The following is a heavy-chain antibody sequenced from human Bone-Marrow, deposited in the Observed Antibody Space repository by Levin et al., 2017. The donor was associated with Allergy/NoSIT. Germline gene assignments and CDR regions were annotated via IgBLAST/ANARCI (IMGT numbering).Heavy chain of an antibody. J-gene: IGHJ4*02. V-gene: IGHV4-34*01. D-gene: IGHD3-3*01. Sequence: SETLSLTCAVYGGSFSGYYWSWIRQPPGKGLEWIGEINHSGSTNYNPSLKSRVTISVDTSKNQFSLKLSSVTAADTAVYYCARGGSYYDFWSGYSPEIFDYWGQGTLVTVSS. CDR1: GGSFSGYY. CDR2: INHSGST. CDR3: ARGGSYYDFWSGYSPEIFDY.